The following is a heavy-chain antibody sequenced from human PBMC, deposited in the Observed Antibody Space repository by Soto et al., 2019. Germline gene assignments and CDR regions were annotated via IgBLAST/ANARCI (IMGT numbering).Heavy chain of an antibody. J-gene: IGHJ5*02. D-gene: IGHD3-10*01. V-gene: IGHV1-8*01. CDR1: GYTFTSYD. CDR2: MNPNSGNT. Sequence: ASVKVSCKASGYTFTSYDINWVRQATGQGLEWMGWMNPNSGNTGYAQKFQGRVTMTRNTSISTAYMELSSLRSEDTAVYYCARREALVTMVRGVRNWFDPWGQGTLVTVSS. CDR3: ARREALVTMVRGVRNWFDP.